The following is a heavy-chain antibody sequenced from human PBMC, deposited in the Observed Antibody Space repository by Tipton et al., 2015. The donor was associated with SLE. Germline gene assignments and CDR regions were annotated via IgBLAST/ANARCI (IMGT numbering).Heavy chain of an antibody. Sequence: TLSLTCTVSGGSISSANYYWGWIRQPPGKGLEWIGSIYYTGSAYYNPSLKSRVIISLDPSKNQFSLSLSSVTAADTAVYYCAREGSGNGFDCWGQGTLVTVSS. CDR3: AREGSGNGFDC. D-gene: IGHD3-3*01. J-gene: IGHJ4*02. CDR1: GGSISSANYY. V-gene: IGHV4-39*07. CDR2: IYYTGSA.